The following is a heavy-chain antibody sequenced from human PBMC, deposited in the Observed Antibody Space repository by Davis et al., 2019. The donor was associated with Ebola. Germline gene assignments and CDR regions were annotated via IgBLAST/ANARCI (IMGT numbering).Heavy chain of an antibody. D-gene: IGHD3-10*01. Sequence: SVKVSCKASGYTFTGYYMHWVRQAPGQGLEWMGGIIPIFGTANYAQKFQGRVTITADESTSTAYMELSSLRSEDTAVYYCARGAQGVIGGFYDYWGQGTLVTVSS. J-gene: IGHJ4*02. CDR3: ARGAQGVIGGFYDY. CDR2: IIPIFGTA. V-gene: IGHV1-69*13. CDR1: GYTFTGYY.